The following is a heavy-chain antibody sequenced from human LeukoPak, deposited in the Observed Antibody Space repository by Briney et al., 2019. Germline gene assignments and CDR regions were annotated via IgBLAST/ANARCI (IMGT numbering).Heavy chain of an antibody. J-gene: IGHJ1*01. D-gene: IGHD6-19*01. CDR3: AKGIAVAPSGYFQH. CDR2: ISGSGGGT. V-gene: IGHV3-23*01. Sequence: GGSLRLSCAASGFTLSSYAMSWVRQAPGKGLEWVSAISGSGGGTYYADSVKGRFTISRDNSKNTLYLQMNSLRAEDTAVYYCAKGIAVAPSGYFQHWGQGTLVTVSS. CDR1: GFTLSSYA.